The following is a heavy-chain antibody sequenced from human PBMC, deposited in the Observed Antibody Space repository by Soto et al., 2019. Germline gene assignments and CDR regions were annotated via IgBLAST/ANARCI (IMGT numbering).Heavy chain of an antibody. Sequence: GESLKISCKGSGDSFTSNCIGWVRQMPGKGLEWMGIIHPGDSSTRYSRSFQVQVTISADKSISTAYLQWSSLKASDTAMYYCAKWPVGASRNWFDPWGQGTLVTVSS. CDR3: AKWPVGASRNWFDP. J-gene: IGHJ5*02. D-gene: IGHD1-26*01. V-gene: IGHV5-51*01. CDR2: IHPGDSST. CDR1: GDSFTSNC.